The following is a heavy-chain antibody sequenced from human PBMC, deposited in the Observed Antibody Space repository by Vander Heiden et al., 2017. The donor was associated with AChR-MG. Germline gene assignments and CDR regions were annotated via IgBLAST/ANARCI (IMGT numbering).Heavy chain of an antibody. Sequence: QVQLVQSGAEVKKPGASVKVSCKASGYTFTGSYMHWVRQAPGQGLEWMGWINPNSGGTNYAQKFQGRVTMTRDTSISTAYMELSRLRSDDTAVYYCARKRRSSTAVPTGLNWFDPWGQGTMVTVSS. CDR2: INPNSGGT. J-gene: IGHJ5*02. V-gene: IGHV1-2*02. CDR1: GYTFTGSY. D-gene: IGHD1-1*01. CDR3: ARKRRSSTAVPTGLNWFDP.